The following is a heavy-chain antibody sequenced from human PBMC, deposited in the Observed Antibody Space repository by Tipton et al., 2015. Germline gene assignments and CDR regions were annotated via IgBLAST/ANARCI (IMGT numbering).Heavy chain of an antibody. CDR3: VRDVNGGYYDL. D-gene: IGHD3-10*01. V-gene: IGHV3-7*01. CDR2: ISPDGSEK. Sequence: SLRLSCEVSEVIFTGPRMSWDRHAPGKGLEWVGPISPDGSEKWYLDSMEGRFTISRDNAKNSVYLQMNRLRAEDTAIYYCVRDVNGGYYDLWGQGTTVTVSP. CDR1: EVIFTGPR. J-gene: IGHJ3*01.